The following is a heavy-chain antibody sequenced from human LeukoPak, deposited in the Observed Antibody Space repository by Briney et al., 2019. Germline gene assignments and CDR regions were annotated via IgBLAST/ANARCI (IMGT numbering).Heavy chain of an antibody. CDR1: GGTFSSYA. CDR3: ARARSGTGNDY. J-gene: IGHJ4*02. CDR2: INPDNGGT. V-gene: IGHV1-2*02. D-gene: IGHD6-13*01. Sequence: ASVKVSCKASGGTFSSYAISWVRQAPGQGLEWMGWINPDNGGTNYAQKFQGRVTITRDTSISTAYLELSRLRFDDTAVYYCARARSGTGNDYWGQGTLVTVSS.